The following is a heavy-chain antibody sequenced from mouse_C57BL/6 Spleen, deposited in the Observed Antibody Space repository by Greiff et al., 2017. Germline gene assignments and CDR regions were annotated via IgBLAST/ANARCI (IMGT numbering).Heavy chain of an antibody. CDR1: GYTFTDYE. Sequence: QVQLQQSGAELVRPGASVTLSCKASGYTFTDYEMHWVKQTPVHGLEWIGAIDPETGGTAYNQKFKGKAILTADKSSSTAYMELRSLTSEDSAVYYCTPFTTVSDMDYWGQGTSVTVSS. V-gene: IGHV1-15*01. J-gene: IGHJ4*01. CDR2: IDPETGGT. D-gene: IGHD1-1*01. CDR3: TPFTTVSDMDY.